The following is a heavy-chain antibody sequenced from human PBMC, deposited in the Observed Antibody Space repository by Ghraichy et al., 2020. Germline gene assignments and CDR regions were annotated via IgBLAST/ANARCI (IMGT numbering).Heavy chain of an antibody. Sequence: GGSLRLSCAASGFTFSSSGMHWVRQAPGKGLEWVAVISYDGSNKYYADSVNGRFTISRDNSKNTLFLQMNSLRAEDTAVYYCAKDRSSSWCFDYWGQGTLVTVSS. V-gene: IGHV3-30*18. J-gene: IGHJ4*02. CDR1: GFTFSSSG. CDR2: ISYDGSNK. D-gene: IGHD6-13*01. CDR3: AKDRSSSWCFDY.